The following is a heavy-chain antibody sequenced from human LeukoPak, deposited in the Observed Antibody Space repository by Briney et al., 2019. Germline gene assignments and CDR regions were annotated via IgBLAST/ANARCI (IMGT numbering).Heavy chain of an antibody. V-gene: IGHV1-2*06. D-gene: IGHD3-22*01. CDR1: GYTFTGYY. CDR2: INPNSGGT. CDR3: ARSHYYYDSSGYYEFNY. J-gene: IGHJ4*02. Sequence: ASVKVSCKASGYTFTGYYMHWVRQAPGQGLEWMGRINPNSGGTNYAQKFQGRVTMTRDTSISTAYMELSRLRSDDMAVYYCARSHYYYDSSGYYEFNYWGQGTLVTVSS.